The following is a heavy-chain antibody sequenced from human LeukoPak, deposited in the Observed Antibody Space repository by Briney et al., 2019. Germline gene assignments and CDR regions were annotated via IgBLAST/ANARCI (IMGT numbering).Heavy chain of an antibody. J-gene: IGHJ4*02. Sequence: PGRSLRLSCAASGFTFSSYAMHWVRQAPGKGLEWVAVISYDGSNKYYADSVKGRFTISRDNSKNTLYLQMNSLRAEDTAVYYCATDKTYYYDSSGYTLTYWGQGTLVTVSS. CDR2: ISYDGSNK. CDR3: ATDKTYYYDSSGYTLTY. V-gene: IGHV3-30-3*01. CDR1: GFTFSSYA. D-gene: IGHD3-22*01.